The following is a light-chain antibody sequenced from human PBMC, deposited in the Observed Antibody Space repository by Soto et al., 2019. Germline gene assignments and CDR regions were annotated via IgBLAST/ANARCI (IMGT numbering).Light chain of an antibody. Sequence: QSVLTQSHSASASLGASVKLSCTLSSGHSDYAIAWHQQQPEKGPRFLMKVNSDGSHFKGDGIPDRFSGSTSGAERYLAISSLQSEDEADYYCQTWGTGIRVFGGGTKLTVL. V-gene: IGLV4-69*01. CDR3: QTWGTGIRV. CDR1: SGHSDYA. J-gene: IGLJ3*02. CDR2: VNSDGSH.